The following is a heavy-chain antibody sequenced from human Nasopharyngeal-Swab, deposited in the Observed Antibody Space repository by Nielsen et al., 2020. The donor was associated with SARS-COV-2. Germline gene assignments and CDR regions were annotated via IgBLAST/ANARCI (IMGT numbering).Heavy chain of an antibody. Sequence: ESLKISCTVSGGSISSYYWSWIRQPPGKGPEWIGYIYYSGSTNYNPSLKSRVTISVDTSKNQFSLKLSSVTAADTAVYYCARVGPPAVAGTGPADYWGQGTLVTVSS. CDR2: IYYSGST. CDR1: GGSISSYY. V-gene: IGHV4-59*01. D-gene: IGHD6-19*01. J-gene: IGHJ4*02. CDR3: ARVGPPAVAGTGPADY.